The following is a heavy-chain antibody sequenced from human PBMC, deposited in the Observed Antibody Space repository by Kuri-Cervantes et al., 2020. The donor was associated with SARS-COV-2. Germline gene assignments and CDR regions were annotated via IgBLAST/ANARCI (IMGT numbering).Heavy chain of an antibody. CDR1: GYTFTSYD. J-gene: IGHJ4*02. CDR2: MNPNSGNT. D-gene: IGHD6-13*01. Sequence: ASVKVSCKASGYTFTSYDINWVRQATGQGLEWMGWMNPNSGNTGYAQKFQGRVTITRNTSISTAYMELSSLRSEDTAVYYCARDLDPAAVHVIDYWGQGTLVTVSS. V-gene: IGHV1-8*03. CDR3: ARDLDPAAVHVIDY.